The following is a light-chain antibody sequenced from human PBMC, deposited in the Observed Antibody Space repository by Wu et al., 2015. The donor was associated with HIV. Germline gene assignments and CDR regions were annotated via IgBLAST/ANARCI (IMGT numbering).Light chain of an antibody. CDR2: GAS. Sequence: EIVLTQSPGTLSLSPGERATLSCRASQSVSSSSLAWYHQKPGQAPRLLIYGASSRATGIPDRFSGSGSGTDFTLTISRLGPEDFAVYYCQQYGSSPPWTFGQGTKVEVK. J-gene: IGKJ1*01. V-gene: IGKV3-20*01. CDR3: QQYGSSPPWT. CDR1: QSVSSSS.